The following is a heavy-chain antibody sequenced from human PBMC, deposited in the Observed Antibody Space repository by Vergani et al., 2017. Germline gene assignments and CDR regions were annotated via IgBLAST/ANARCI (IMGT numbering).Heavy chain of an antibody. J-gene: IGHJ4*02. V-gene: IGHV1-18*01. CDR2: ISAYNGNT. CDR3: ARGVLKMYSSGWYVPGHFDY. Sequence: QVQLVQSGAEVKKPGASVKVSCKASGYTFTSYGISWVRQAPGQGLEWMGWISAYNGNTNYAQKLQGRVTMTTDTSTSTAYMELRSLRSDDTAVYYCARGVLKMYSSGWYVPGHFDYWGQGTLVTVSS. D-gene: IGHD6-19*01. CDR1: GYTFTSYG.